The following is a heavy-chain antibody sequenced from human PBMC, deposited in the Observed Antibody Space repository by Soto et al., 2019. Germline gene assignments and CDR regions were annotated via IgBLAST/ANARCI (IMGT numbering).Heavy chain of an antibody. Sequence: EVQLVESGGGLIQPGGSLRLSCAASGFTVISHYMSWVRQAPGKGLEWVSFIYSGGITYYADSVKGRFTISRDNSKNTLYLQMNSLRAEDTAVYYCARGGQVRGGMDVWGQGTTVTVSS. CDR3: ARGGQVRGGMDV. CDR2: IYSGGIT. CDR1: GFTVISHY. D-gene: IGHD2-15*01. V-gene: IGHV3-53*01. J-gene: IGHJ6*02.